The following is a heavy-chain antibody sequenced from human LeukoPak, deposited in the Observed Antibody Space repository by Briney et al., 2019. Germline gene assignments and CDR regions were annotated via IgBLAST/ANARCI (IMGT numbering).Heavy chain of an antibody. CDR1: GYTFSTYG. J-gene: IGHJ3*01. D-gene: IGHD3-3*02. CDR3: ARVDAVLARGGAFDF. Sequence: GASVKVSCKASGYTFSTYGITWVRQAPGQGLEWMGWSSAYNGNTNYAQKFQGRVTMTTDTSTSTAYLELRSLRSDDTAVYYCARVDAVLARGGAFDFWGQGTMVTVS. V-gene: IGHV1-18*04. CDR2: SSAYNGNT.